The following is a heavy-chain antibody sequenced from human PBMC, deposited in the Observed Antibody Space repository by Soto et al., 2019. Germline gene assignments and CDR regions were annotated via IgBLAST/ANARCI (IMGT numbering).Heavy chain of an antibody. CDR2: IYYSGST. CDR1: GGSISSSSYY. D-gene: IGHD2-15*01. CDR3: ARQFVFRGPASIMRVSDYFDY. V-gene: IGHV4-39*01. J-gene: IGHJ4*02. Sequence: SETLSLTCTASGGSISSSSYYWGWIRQPPGKGLEWIGSIYYSGSTYYNPSLKSRVTISVDTSKNQFSLKLSSVTAADTAVYYCARQFVFRGPASIMRVSDYFDYWGQGTLVTVSS.